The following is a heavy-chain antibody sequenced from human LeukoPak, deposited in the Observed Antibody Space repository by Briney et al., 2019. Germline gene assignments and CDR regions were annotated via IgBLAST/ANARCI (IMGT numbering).Heavy chain of an antibody. J-gene: IGHJ4*02. CDR1: GFTFSSYA. CDR3: AKVVRGVIRGFDY. CDR2: ISGSGGST. V-gene: IGHV3-23*01. D-gene: IGHD3-10*02. Sequence: GGSLRLSCAASGFTFSSYAMSWVRQAPGKWLEWVSAISGSGGSTYYADSVKGRFTISRDNSTNTLYLQMNSLRAEDTAVYYCAKVVRGVIRGFDYWGQGTLVTVSS.